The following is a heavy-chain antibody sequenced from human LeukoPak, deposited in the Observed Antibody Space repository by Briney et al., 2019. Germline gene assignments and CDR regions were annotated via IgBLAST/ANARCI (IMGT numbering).Heavy chain of an antibody. V-gene: IGHV1-2*04. CDR2: INPNSGGT. CDR3: ARGGESAFDI. D-gene: IGHD2-21*01. J-gene: IGHJ3*02. Sequence: GASVKVSCKASGYTFTAYYIHWLRQAPGQGLEWMGWINPNSGGTNYAQKFQGWATMTRDTSISTAYMELSRLRSDDTAVYYCARGGESAFDIWGQGTMVTVSS. CDR1: GYTFTAYY.